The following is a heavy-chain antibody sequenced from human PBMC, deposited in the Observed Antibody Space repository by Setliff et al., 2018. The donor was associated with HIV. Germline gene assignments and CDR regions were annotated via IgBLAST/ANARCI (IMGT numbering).Heavy chain of an antibody. Sequence: ASETLSLTCIVSGASIRSYYWAWIRQPPGRGLQYLGHLYYSGSTNYNPSLKSRITMSMDTSKNQFSLQLSSVTAADTAVYYCARIPWVATLWGGAFDLWGHGTMVTVSS. J-gene: IGHJ3*01. D-gene: IGHD5-12*01. CDR1: GASIRSYY. CDR2: LYYSGST. V-gene: IGHV4-59*01. CDR3: ARIPWVATLWGGAFDL.